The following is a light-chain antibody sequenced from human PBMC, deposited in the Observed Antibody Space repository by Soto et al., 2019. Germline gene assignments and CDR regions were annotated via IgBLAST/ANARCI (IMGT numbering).Light chain of an antibody. Sequence: QSVLTQPASVSGSPGQSITLSCTGTSSDVGGYNYLSWYQQHPGKAPKVMIFEVHNRPSGVSNRFSGSKSGNTASLTISGLQAEDEADYYCSSYTSSGTPVFGGGTKLTVL. CDR3: SSYTSSGTPV. CDR2: EVH. J-gene: IGLJ3*02. CDR1: SSDVGGYNY. V-gene: IGLV2-14*01.